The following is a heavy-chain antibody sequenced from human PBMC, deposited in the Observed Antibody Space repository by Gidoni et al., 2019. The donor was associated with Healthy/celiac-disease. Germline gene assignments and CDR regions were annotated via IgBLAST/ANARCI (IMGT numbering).Heavy chain of an antibody. Sequence: QVQLVQSGAEVKQPGASVKVSCRASGSPFTGYYMHWVRQAPGKGLGWVGWINPTSGGTNYAQKFQCRVTRTRDTSISTAYMELSRLRSDDTAVYYCARGYGGNQGGFDYWGQGTLVTVSS. D-gene: IGHD2-15*01. CDR2: INPTSGGT. CDR3: ARGYGGNQGGFDY. V-gene: IGHV1-2*02. CDR1: GSPFTGYY. J-gene: IGHJ4*02.